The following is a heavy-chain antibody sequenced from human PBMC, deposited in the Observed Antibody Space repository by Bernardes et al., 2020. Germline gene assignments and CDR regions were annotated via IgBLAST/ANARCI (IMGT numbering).Heavy chain of an antibody. CDR2: IIPIFGTA. CDR1: GGTFSSYA. V-gene: IGHV1-69*13. CDR3: AREMGPTYGDYVRWFDP. J-gene: IGHJ5*02. D-gene: IGHD4-17*01. Sequence: SVKVSCKASGGTFSSYAISWVRQAPGQGLEWMGGIIPIFGTANYAQKFQGRVTITADESTSTAYMELSSLRSEDTAVYYCAREMGPTYGDYVRWFDPWGQGTLVTVSS.